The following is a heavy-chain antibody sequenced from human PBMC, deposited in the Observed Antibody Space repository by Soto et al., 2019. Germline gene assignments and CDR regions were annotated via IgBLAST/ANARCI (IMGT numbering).Heavy chain of an antibody. V-gene: IGHV4-59*01. D-gene: IGHD2-15*01. CDR3: ARVRYCSGGSCPEALYYYYGMDV. CDR2: IYYSGST. Sequence: SETLSLTCTVSGGSISNYYWSWIRQPPGNGLEWIGYIYYSGSTNYNPSLKSRVTISVDTSKNQFSLKLSSVTAADTAVYYCARVRYCSGGSCPEALYYYYGMDVWGQGTTVTVSS. J-gene: IGHJ6*02. CDR1: GGSISNYY.